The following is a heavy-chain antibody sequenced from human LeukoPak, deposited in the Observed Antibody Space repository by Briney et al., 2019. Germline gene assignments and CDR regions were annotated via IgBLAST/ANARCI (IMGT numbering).Heavy chain of an antibody. CDR3: ARRTASGYSYGSYYYYMDV. D-gene: IGHD5-18*01. CDR1: GYSFTSYW. CDR2: IYPGDSDT. V-gene: IGHV5-51*01. Sequence: GESLNISCKGSGYSFTSYWIGWVRQMPGKGLEWMGIIYPGDSDTRYSPSFQGQVTISADKSISTAYLQWSSLKASDTAMYYCARRTASGYSYGSYYYYMDVWGKGTTVTVSS. J-gene: IGHJ6*03.